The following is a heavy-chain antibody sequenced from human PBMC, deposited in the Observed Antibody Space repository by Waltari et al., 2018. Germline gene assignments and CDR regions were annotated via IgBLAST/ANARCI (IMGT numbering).Heavy chain of an antibody. Sequence: EVQLVESGGGLVQPGGSLRLSCAASGFTFSSYEMNWGRQAPGKGLEWVSYISSSGSTIYYADSVKGRFTISRDNAKNSLYLQMNSLRANDTSVYYCARTYYYDGVWGQGTLVTVSS. J-gene: IGHJ4*02. CDR2: ISSSGSTI. CDR3: ARTYYYDGV. D-gene: IGHD3-22*01. V-gene: IGHV3-48*03. CDR1: GFTFSSYE.